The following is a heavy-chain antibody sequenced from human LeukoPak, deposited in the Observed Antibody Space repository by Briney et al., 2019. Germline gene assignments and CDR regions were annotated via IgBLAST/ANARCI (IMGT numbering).Heavy chain of an antibody. J-gene: IGHJ2*01. CDR2: IYYSGST. Sequence: PSETLSLTCTVSGGSISSSSYYWGWLRQPPGKGLEWIGSIYYSGSTYYNPSLKSRVTISVDTSNNQFSLKLSSVTAADTAVYYCAGRSYSPDDRYFDLWGRGTLVTVSS. CDR1: GGSISSSSYY. V-gene: IGHV4-39*07. D-gene: IGHD1-26*01. CDR3: AGRSYSPDDRYFDL.